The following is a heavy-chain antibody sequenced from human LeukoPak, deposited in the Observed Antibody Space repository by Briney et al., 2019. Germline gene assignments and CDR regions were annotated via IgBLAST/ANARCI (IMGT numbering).Heavy chain of an antibody. J-gene: IGHJ3*02. Sequence: RPGASVKVSCKASGYDFTTNYIHWVRQAPGQGLEWMGTINPSVSSTTYGQRFRGRVTMTRDTSTSTVYMELSSLRSEDTAVYYCARDERRYCSGGSCYSPTPVAFDIWGQGTMVTVSS. CDR1: GYDFTTNY. CDR2: INPSVSST. D-gene: IGHD2-15*01. V-gene: IGHV1-46*01. CDR3: ARDERRYCSGGSCYSPTPVAFDI.